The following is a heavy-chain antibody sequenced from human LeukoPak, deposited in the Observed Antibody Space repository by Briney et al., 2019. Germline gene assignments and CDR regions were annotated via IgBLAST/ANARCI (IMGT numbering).Heavy chain of an antibody. V-gene: IGHV4-59*01. J-gene: IGHJ4*02. CDR3: ARSEEMAALFDY. D-gene: IGHD5-24*01. Sequence: SETLSLTCTVSSDSISPYYWSWIRQSPGTGLEWIGCVYYSGSTTYNPSLKSRVTISIDTSKNQFSLKLTSVTAADTAMYYCARSEEMAALFDYWGQGTLVTVSS. CDR1: SDSISPYY. CDR2: VYYSGST.